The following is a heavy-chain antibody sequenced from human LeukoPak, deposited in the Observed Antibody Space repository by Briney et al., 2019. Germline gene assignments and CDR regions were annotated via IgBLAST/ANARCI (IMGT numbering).Heavy chain of an antibody. CDR2: MNPNSGNT. D-gene: IGHD5-12*01. CDR3: ARGHIVATIQRRWWFDP. Sequence: ASVKVSCKASGYTFTSYAMNWVRQATGQGLEWMGWMNPNSGNTGYAQKFQGRVTITRNTSISTAYMELSSLRSEDTAVYYCARGHIVATIQRRWWFDPWGQGTLVTVSS. V-gene: IGHV1-8*03. J-gene: IGHJ5*02. CDR1: GYTFTSYA.